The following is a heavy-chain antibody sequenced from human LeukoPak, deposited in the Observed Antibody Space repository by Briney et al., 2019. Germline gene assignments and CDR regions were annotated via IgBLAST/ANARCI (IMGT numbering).Heavy chain of an antibody. CDR3: ARGEDVRDGYAIDY. D-gene: IGHD5-24*01. J-gene: IGHJ4*02. V-gene: IGHV1-69*13. Sequence: ASVTVSCKASGGTFSSYAISWVRQAPGQGLEWMGGIIPIFGTANYAQKFQGRVTITADESTSTAYMELSSLRSEDTAVYYCARGEDVRDGYAIDYWGQGTLVTVSS. CDR2: IIPIFGTA. CDR1: GGTFSSYA.